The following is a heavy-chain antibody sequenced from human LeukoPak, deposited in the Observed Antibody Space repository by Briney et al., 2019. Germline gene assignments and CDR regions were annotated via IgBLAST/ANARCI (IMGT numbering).Heavy chain of an antibody. CDR2: IRYDRSNQ. D-gene: IGHD3-10*01. Sequence: GGSLSLSCAASGFTFINYGMHWVRQAPGKGLEWVAFIRYDRSNQYYADSVKGRFTISRDNSKNTVYLQVNSLRAEDTAAYYCAKVSGFYFDYWGQGTLVTVSS. V-gene: IGHV3-30*02. CDR3: AKVSGFYFDY. CDR1: GFTFINYG. J-gene: IGHJ4*02.